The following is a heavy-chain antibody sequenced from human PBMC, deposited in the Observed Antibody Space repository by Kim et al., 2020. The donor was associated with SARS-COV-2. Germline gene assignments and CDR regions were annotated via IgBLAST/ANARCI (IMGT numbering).Heavy chain of an antibody. J-gene: IGHJ3*02. Sequence: DSVRGRFTISRDNSKNTLYLQMNSLGAEDTAVYYCAVQYYYDSSSAAFDIWGQGTMVTVSS. CDR3: AVQYYYDSSSAAFDI. V-gene: IGHV3-23*01. D-gene: IGHD3-22*01.